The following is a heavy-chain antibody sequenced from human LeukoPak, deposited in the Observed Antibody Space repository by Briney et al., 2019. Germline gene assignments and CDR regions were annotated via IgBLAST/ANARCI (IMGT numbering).Heavy chain of an antibody. CDR3: ARDPVGATTIGDAFDI. J-gene: IGHJ3*02. D-gene: IGHD1-26*01. V-gene: IGHV7-4-1*02. Sequence: GASVKVSCKASAYTFTSYAMNWVRQAPGQGLEWMGWINTNTGNPTYAQGFTGRFVFSLDTSVSTAYLQISSLKAEDTAVYYCARDPVGATTIGDAFDIWGQGTMVTVSS. CDR1: AYTFTSYA. CDR2: INTNTGNP.